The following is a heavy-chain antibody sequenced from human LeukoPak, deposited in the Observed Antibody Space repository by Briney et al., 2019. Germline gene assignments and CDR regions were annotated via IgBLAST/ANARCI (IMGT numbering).Heavy chain of an antibody. J-gene: IGHJ3*02. Sequence: PGGSLRLSCAASGFTVSSNYMNGVRQAPGKGLEWVSIIYSGSSTYYADSVKGRFTISRDNSKNTLYLQMNSLRAEDTAVYYCARQEVVEDTFDIWGQGTMVTVSS. CDR1: GFTVSSNY. V-gene: IGHV3-53*01. CDR3: ARQEVVEDTFDI. CDR2: IYSGSST. D-gene: IGHD2-15*01.